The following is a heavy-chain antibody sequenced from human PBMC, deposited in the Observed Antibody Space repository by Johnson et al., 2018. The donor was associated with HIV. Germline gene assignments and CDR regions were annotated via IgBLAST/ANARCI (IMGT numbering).Heavy chain of an antibody. D-gene: IGHD2-15*01. Sequence: VQLVESGGGLEQPGGSLRLSCAASGFTVSSNYMSWVRQAPGKGLEWVSVIYTDGKTYYADSVRGRFTISRDSSNNTLYVQMNDLRAEDTALYYCATGSLVVVGADGLIQLHDAFDIWGQGTMVTVS. V-gene: IGHV3-66*01. J-gene: IGHJ3*02. CDR2: IYTDGKT. CDR3: ATGSLVVVGADGLIQLHDAFDI. CDR1: GFTVSSNY.